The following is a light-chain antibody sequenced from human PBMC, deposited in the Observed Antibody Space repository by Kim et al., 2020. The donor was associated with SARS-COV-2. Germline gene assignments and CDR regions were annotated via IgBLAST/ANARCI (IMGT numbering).Light chain of an antibody. CDR1: RLGDKY. V-gene: IGLV3-1*01. CDR2: QDS. J-gene: IGLJ2*01. CDR3: QAWDSSIVV. Sequence: GSPGQTASITCSGDRLGDKYAFWYQQKPGQSPVLVIYQDSKRPSGIPERFSGSNSGNTATLTISGTQAMDEADYYCQAWDSSIVVFGGGTQLTVL.